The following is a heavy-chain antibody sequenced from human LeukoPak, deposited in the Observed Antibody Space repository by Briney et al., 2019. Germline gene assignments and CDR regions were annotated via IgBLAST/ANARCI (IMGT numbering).Heavy chain of an antibody. D-gene: IGHD4-23*01. CDR3: ARSQRRHTVVTHFDY. V-gene: IGHV1-69*13. CDR2: IIPIFGTA. Sequence: ASVKVSCKASGGTFSSYAISWVRQAPGQGLEWMGGIIPIFGTANYAQKFQGRVTITADESTSTAYMELSSLRSEDTAVYYCARSQRRHTVVTHFDYWGQGTLATVSS. J-gene: IGHJ4*02. CDR1: GGTFSSYA.